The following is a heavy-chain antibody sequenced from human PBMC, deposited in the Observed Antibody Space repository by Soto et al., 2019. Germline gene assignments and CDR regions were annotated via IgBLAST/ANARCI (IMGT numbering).Heavy chain of an antibody. D-gene: IGHD6-13*01. CDR3: ARRSSSWSFDY. J-gene: IGHJ4*02. V-gene: IGHV3-33*01. CDR2: IWYDGSNK. CDR1: GFTFSSYG. Sequence: QVQLVESGGGLVQPGRSLRLSCAASGFTFSSYGMHWVRQAPGKGLEWVAVIWYDGSNKYYADSVKGRFTISRDNSKNTLYLPMNSLRAEDTAVYYCARRSSSWSFDYWGQGTLVTVSS.